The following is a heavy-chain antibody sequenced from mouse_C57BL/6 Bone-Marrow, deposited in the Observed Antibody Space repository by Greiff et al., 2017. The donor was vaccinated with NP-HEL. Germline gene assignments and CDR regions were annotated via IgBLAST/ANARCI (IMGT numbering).Heavy chain of an antibody. V-gene: IGHV5-12*01. CDR3: ARHGNYGSSYGYFDV. CDR2: ISNGGGST. CDR1: GFTFSDYY. Sequence: EVHLVESGGGLVQPGGSLKLSCAASGFTFSDYYMYWVRQTPEKRLEWVAYISNGGGSTYYPDTVKGRFTISRDNAKNTLYLQMSRLKSEDTAMYYCARHGNYGSSYGYFDVWGTGTTVTVSS. D-gene: IGHD1-1*01. J-gene: IGHJ1*03.